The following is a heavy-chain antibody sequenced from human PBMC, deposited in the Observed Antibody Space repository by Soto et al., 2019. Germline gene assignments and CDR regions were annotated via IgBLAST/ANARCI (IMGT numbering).Heavy chain of an antibody. CDR2: ISAYNGNT. J-gene: IGHJ4*02. D-gene: IGHD2-2*01. Sequence: VKVSCKASGYTFTSYGISWVRQAPGQGLEWMGWISAYNGNTNYAQKLQGRVTMTTDTSTSTAYMELRSLRSDDTAVYYCARGPRIVVVPAAFDYWGQGTLVTVSS. CDR1: GYTFTSYG. CDR3: ARGPRIVVVPAAFDY. V-gene: IGHV1-18*04.